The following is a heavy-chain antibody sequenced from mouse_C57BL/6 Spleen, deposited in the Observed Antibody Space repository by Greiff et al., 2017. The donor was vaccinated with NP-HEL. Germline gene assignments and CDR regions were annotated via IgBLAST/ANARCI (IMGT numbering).Heavy chain of an antibody. CDR2: IHPNSGST. V-gene: IGHV1-64*01. CDR3: ARYYYGSSYPYAMDY. Sequence: QVQLKQPGAELVKPGASVKLSCKASSYTFTSYWMHWVKQRPGQGLEWIGMIHPNSGSTNYNEKFKSKATLTVDKSSSTAYMQLSSLTSEDSAVYYCARYYYGSSYPYAMDYWGQGTSVTVSS. D-gene: IGHD1-1*01. J-gene: IGHJ4*01. CDR1: SYTFTSYW.